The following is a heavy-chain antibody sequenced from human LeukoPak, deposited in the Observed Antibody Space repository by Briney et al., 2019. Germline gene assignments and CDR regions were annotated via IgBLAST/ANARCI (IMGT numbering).Heavy chain of an antibody. CDR2: ISAYNGNT. J-gene: IGHJ3*02. CDR1: GYTFTSYG. Sequence: ASVTVSCKASGYTFTSYGVSWVRQAPGQGLEWMGWISAYNGNTNYAQTLQGRVTITTDTSTSTAYMELRSLRSDDTAVYYCARFVSWNDAFDIWGQGTMVTVSS. D-gene: IGHD1-1*01. V-gene: IGHV1-18*01. CDR3: ARFVSWNDAFDI.